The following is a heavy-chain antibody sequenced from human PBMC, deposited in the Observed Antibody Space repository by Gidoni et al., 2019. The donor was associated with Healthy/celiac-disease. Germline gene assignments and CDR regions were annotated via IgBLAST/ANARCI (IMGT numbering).Heavy chain of an antibody. V-gene: IGHV3-9*01. D-gene: IGHD6-19*01. Sequence: EVQLVESGGGLVQPGRSLRLSCDASGFTFDDYAMHWVRQAPAKGLEWVAGISWNSGSIGYADSVKGRFTISRDNAKNSLYLQMNSLRAEDTALYYCAKGRAVAGTFDYWGQGTLVTVSS. CDR1: GFTFDDYA. J-gene: IGHJ4*02. CDR2: ISWNSGSI. CDR3: AKGRAVAGTFDY.